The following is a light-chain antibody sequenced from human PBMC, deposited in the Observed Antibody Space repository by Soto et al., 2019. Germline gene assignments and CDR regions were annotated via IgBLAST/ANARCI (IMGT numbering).Light chain of an antibody. Sequence: EIVLTQSPGTLSLSPGERATLSCRASENIISDYSAWYQLKPGQAPRLLIYAATKRAIGIPDRFSGSGSGTDFTITISRLEPEDFAVYYCQQYGRSPLFGQGTRLEIK. J-gene: IGKJ5*01. V-gene: IGKV3-20*01. CDR3: QQYGRSPL. CDR1: ENIISDY. CDR2: AAT.